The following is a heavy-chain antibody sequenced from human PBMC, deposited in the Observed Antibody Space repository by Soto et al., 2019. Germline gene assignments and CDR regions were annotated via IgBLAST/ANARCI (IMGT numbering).Heavy chain of an antibody. CDR3: TTGRYNRG. D-gene: IGHD1-20*01. CDR1: GFTLSNDW. V-gene: IGHV3-15*01. Sequence: EVQLVESGGGLVKPGWSLRLSCAASGFTLSNDWMSWVRQAPGKGLEWVGHIKSKTEGGTTDYAAPVKGRFTISRYDSENTLYLQMNSLKTEDTAVYSCTTGRYNRGWGQGTLVTVSS. J-gene: IGHJ4*02. CDR2: IKSKTEGGTT.